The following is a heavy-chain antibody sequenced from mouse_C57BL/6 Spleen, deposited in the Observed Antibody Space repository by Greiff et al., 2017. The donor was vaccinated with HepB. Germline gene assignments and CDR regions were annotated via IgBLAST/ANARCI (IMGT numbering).Heavy chain of an antibody. Sequence: EVQLQESGPGLVKPSQSLSLTCSVTGYSITSGYYWNWIRQFPGNKLEWMGYISYDGSNNYNPSLKNRISITRDTSKNQFFLKLNSVTTEDTATYYCARVYEYYYAMDYWGQGTSVTVSS. D-gene: IGHD2-3*01. CDR1: GYSITSGYY. V-gene: IGHV3-6*01. CDR3: ARVYEYYYAMDY. J-gene: IGHJ4*01. CDR2: ISYDGSN.